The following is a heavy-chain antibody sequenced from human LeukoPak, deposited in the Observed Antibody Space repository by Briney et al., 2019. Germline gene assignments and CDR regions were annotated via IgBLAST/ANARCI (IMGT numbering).Heavy chain of an antibody. CDR1: GGSISNTNW. D-gene: IGHD2-8*01. V-gene: IGHV4-4*02. J-gene: IGHJ4*02. CDR2: ISLTGLT. Sequence: SETLSLTCGVSGGSISNTNWWSWVRQPPGQGLEWIGEISLTGLTHYNPSLESRVTVSLDKSKNQLSLNLTSVTAADTAVYYCSRENGAFSPFGFWGQGTLVTVLS. CDR3: SRENGAFSPFGF.